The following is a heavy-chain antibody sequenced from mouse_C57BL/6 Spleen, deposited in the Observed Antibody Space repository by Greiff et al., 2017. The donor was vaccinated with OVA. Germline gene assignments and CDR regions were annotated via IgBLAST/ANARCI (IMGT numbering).Heavy chain of an antibody. V-gene: IGHV1-55*01. Sequence: VQLQQPGAELVKPGASVKMSCKASGYTFTSYWITWVKQRPGQGLEWIGDIYPGSGSTNYTEKFKSKATLTVDTSSSTAYMQLSSLTSEGSAVYDCARDYGSSYGTDWYFDVWGTGTTVTVSS. CDR2: IYPGSGST. CDR3: ARDYGSSYGTDWYFDV. J-gene: IGHJ1*03. D-gene: IGHD1-1*01. CDR1: GYTFTSYW.